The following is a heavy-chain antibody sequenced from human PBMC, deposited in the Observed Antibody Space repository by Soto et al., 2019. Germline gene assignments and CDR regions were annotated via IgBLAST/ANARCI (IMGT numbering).Heavy chain of an antibody. D-gene: IGHD3-3*01. CDR2: IYYSGST. CDR1: GGSISSYY. V-gene: IGHV4-59*01. J-gene: IGHJ5*02. Sequence: PSETLSLTCTVSGGSISSYYWSWIRQPPGKGLEWIGYIYYSGSTNYNPSLKSRVTISVDTSKDQFSLKLSSVTAADTAVYYCARVGQITIFAPWFDTWGQGTLVTVSS. CDR3: ARVGQITIFAPWFDT.